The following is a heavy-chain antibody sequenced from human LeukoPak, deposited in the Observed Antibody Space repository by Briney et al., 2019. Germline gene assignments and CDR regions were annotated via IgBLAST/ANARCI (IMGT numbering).Heavy chain of an antibody. Sequence: GGSLRLSCAASGFTFSSYEMNWVRQAPGKGLEWVSYISSSGSTIYYADSVKGRFTISRDNAKNSLYLQMNSLRAEDTAVYYCARDRRRRDGYNKFDYWGQGTLVTVSS. CDR3: ARDRRRRDGYNKFDY. J-gene: IGHJ4*02. CDR1: GFTFSSYE. CDR2: ISSSGSTI. V-gene: IGHV3-48*03. D-gene: IGHD5-24*01.